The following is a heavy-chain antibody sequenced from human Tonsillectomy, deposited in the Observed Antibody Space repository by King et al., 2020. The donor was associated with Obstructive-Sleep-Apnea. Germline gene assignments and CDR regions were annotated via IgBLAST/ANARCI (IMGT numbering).Heavy chain of an antibody. J-gene: IGHJ4*02. CDR3: AGRGYDYSWGAYFFDY. Sequence: VQLVESGGRLVQPGGSLRLSCEVTGFTFRDYAMTWVRQAPGKGLEWVSAIRGNGDDTYSADYVKGRFSISRDKSKNTLYLQMSNLRVEDTAVYYCAGRGYDYSWGAYFFDYWGQGTLVTVSA. D-gene: IGHD3-16*01. CDR1: GFTFRDYA. V-gene: IGHV3-23*04. CDR2: IRGNGDDT.